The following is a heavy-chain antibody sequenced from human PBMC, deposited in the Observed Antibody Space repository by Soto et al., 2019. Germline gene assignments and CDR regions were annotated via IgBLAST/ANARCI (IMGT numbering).Heavy chain of an antibody. CDR3: ARGEFNGTYFDY. CDR1: GYTFTGYY. Sequence: ASVKVSCKASGYTFTGYYMHWVRQAPGQGLEWMGCINPNSGGTNYAQKFQGWVTMTRDTSFSTAYMELSRLRSDDTAVYYCARGEFNGTYFDYWGQGPLVTVSS. V-gene: IGHV1-2*04. D-gene: IGHD3-10*01. CDR2: INPNSGGT. J-gene: IGHJ4*02.